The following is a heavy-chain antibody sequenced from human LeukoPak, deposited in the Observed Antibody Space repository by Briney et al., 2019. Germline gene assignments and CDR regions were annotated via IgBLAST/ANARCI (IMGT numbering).Heavy chain of an antibody. Sequence: PGGPLRLSCAASGFTFDTYNFNWVRQAPGKGLEWVATIRSYSSYRHYGDSVKGRFTISRDDAERSVYLQMDNVRVEDTAVYFCTRYSEVYYYVDVWGTGTTVTVSS. D-gene: IGHD2-21*01. CDR2: IRSYSSYR. J-gene: IGHJ6*03. V-gene: IGHV3-21*01. CDR3: TRYSEVYYYVDV. CDR1: GFTFDTYN.